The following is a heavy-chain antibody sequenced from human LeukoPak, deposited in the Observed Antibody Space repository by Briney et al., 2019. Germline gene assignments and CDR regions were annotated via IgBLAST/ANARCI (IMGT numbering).Heavy chain of an antibody. CDR3: AKDSLAYYYDSSGYVDY. CDR2: ISWNSGSI. D-gene: IGHD3-22*01. J-gene: IGHJ4*02. V-gene: IGHV3-9*01. Sequence: PGGSLRLSCAASGFTFSSYAMHWVRQAPGKGLEWVSGISWNSGSIGYADSVKGRFTISRDNAKNSLYLQMNSLRAEDTALYYCAKDSLAYYYDSSGYVDYWGQGTLVTVSS. CDR1: GFTFSSYA.